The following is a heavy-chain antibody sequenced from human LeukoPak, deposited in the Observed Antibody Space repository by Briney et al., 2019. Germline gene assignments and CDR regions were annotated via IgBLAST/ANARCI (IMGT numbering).Heavy chain of an antibody. CDR3: ASTPYYYDSSGYYV. CDR2: IYYSGST. Sequence: SETLSLTCTVSGGSISSGGYYWSWIRQHPGKGLEWIGYIYYSGSTYYNPSLKSRVTISVDTSKNQVSLKLSSVTAADTAVYYCASTPYYYDSSGYYVWGQGTLVTVSS. J-gene: IGHJ4*02. V-gene: IGHV4-31*03. CDR1: GGSISSGGYY. D-gene: IGHD3-22*01.